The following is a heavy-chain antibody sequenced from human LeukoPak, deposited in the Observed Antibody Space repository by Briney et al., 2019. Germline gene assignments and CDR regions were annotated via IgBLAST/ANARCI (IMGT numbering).Heavy chain of an antibody. CDR1: GGSISSGSYY. CDR3: ARAVFGGSRLFDY. Sequence: SETLSLTCTVSGGSISSGSYYWSWIRQPAGKGLEWIGRIYTSGSTNYNPSLKSRVTISVDTSKNQFSLKLSSVTAADTAVYHCARAVFGGSRLFDYWGQGTLVTVSS. J-gene: IGHJ4*02. CDR2: IYTSGST. V-gene: IGHV4-61*02. D-gene: IGHD1-26*01.